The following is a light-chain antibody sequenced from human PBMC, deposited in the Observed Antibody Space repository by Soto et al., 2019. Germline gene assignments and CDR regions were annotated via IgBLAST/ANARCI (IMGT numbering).Light chain of an antibody. CDR1: QSISNH. Sequence: EIVMTQSPVTLSVSPGERATLSCRASQSISNHLAWYQQKPGQAPRLLMYGASTRATGIPARFSGGGSGTEFTLTISSLQSEDVAVYYCQQYNNWPPRTFGQGTKLEIK. V-gene: IGKV3-15*01. CDR3: QQYNNWPPRT. CDR2: GAS. J-gene: IGKJ2*01.